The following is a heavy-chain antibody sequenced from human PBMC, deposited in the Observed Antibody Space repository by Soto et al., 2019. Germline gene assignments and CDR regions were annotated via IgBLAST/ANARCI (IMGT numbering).Heavy chain of an antibody. CDR1: GDSISSGTYY. Sequence: QVQLQESGPGLAKPSQTLSLSCTVSGDSISSGTYYSSWIRQHPGKGLEWIGYIHYSGSTYSNPSLKSRVTISVDTSQNQFSLKLSSVTAADTAVYYCARTSNWFDPWGQGTLVTVSS. CDR3: ARTSNWFDP. J-gene: IGHJ5*02. CDR2: IHYSGST. V-gene: IGHV4-31*03.